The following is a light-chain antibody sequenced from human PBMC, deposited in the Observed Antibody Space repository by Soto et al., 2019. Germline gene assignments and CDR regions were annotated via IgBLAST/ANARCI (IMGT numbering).Light chain of an antibody. V-gene: IGKV3-20*01. Sequence: EIMMTQSPVTLSVSPGERATLSCRASQSVNSNLAWYQQKPGQAPRLLIYGASSRATGIPDRFSGSGSETDFTLTISRLEPEDFAVSYCQQYGSSPPTFGQGTKVDIK. J-gene: IGKJ1*01. CDR3: QQYGSSPPT. CDR2: GAS. CDR1: QSVNSN.